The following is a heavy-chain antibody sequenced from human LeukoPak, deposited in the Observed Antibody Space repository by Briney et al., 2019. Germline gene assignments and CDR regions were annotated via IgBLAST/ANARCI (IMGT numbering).Heavy chain of an antibody. J-gene: IGHJ4*02. Sequence: SETLSLTCTVSGGSISSYYWSWIRQPAGRGLEWIGRLYTSGSTNYNPSLKSRVTMSLDTSKNQFSLKLSSVTAADTAVYYCAREDPYYDYVWGSYRYGYYFDYWGQGTLVTVSP. V-gene: IGHV4-4*07. D-gene: IGHD3-16*02. CDR3: AREDPYYDYVWGSYRYGYYFDY. CDR2: LYTSGST. CDR1: GGSISSYY.